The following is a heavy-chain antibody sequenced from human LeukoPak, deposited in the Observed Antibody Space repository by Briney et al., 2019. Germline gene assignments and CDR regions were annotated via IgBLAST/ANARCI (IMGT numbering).Heavy chain of an antibody. Sequence: GGSLRLSCAASGFTFSSYWMSWVRQAPGKGLECVANINQDGSEKYYVDSVKGRFTIARDNTENSLYLQMNSLTAEDAAVYYCARGRYGYLFLDYWGQGTLVTVSS. CDR3: ARGRYGYLFLDY. V-gene: IGHV3-7*04. D-gene: IGHD5-18*01. CDR1: GFTFSSYW. CDR2: INQDGSEK. J-gene: IGHJ4*02.